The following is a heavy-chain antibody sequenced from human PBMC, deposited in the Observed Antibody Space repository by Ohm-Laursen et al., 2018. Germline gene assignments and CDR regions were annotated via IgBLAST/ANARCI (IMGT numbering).Heavy chain of an antibody. CDR1: GGSISSYY. D-gene: IGHD3-3*01. CDR2: IYYSGST. CDR3: ARGCYDFWSGYVNDAFDI. Sequence: PSETLSLTCTVSGGSISSYYWSWIRQPPGKGLEWIGYIYYSGSTNYNPSLKSRVTISVDTSKNQFSLKLSSVTAADTAVYYCARGCYDFWSGYVNDAFDIWGQGTMVTVSS. V-gene: IGHV4-59*01. J-gene: IGHJ3*02.